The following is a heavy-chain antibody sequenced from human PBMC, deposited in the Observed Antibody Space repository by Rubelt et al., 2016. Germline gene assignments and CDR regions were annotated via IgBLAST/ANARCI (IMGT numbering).Heavy chain of an antibody. CDR3: ARDPVAVAGGVRHFDY. J-gene: IGHJ4*02. V-gene: IGHV3-48*01. D-gene: IGHD6-19*01. CDR2: ISSTSRTI. Sequence: EMQLVQSGGGLVQPGGSLRLSCAVSGSPITTSRIYWVRQAPGKGLEWVSYISSTSRTIYYADSVKGRLTISRDTSKNTVDIQMNSLGVEDTAVFYCARDPVAVAGGVRHFDYWGQGTLVTVSS. CDR1: GSPITTSR.